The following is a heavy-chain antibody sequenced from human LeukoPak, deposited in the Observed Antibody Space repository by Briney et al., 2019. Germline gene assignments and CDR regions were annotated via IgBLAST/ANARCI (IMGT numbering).Heavy chain of an antibody. D-gene: IGHD2-15*01. V-gene: IGHV7-4-1*02. CDR2: INTNTGNP. J-gene: IGHJ6*03. CDR3: ARVSYCSGGSCYRNYYYYYMDV. Sequence: GASVKVSCKASGYTFTSYAMNWVRQAPGQGLEWMGWINTNTGNPTYAQGFTGRFVFSLDTSVSTAYLQISSLKAEDTAVYYCARVSYCSGGSCYRNYYYYYMDVWGKGTTVTVSS. CDR1: GYTFTSYA.